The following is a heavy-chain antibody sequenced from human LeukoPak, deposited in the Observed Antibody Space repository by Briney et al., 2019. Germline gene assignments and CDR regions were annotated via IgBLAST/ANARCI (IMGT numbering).Heavy chain of an antibody. CDR2: INTNTGNP. CDR1: GYTFTSYA. CDR3: ARGSGTIFGVVRDYYYYYMDV. D-gene: IGHD3-3*01. J-gene: IGHJ6*03. V-gene: IGHV7-4-1*02. Sequence: ASVKVSCKASGYTFTSYAMNWVRQAPGQGLEWMGWINTNTGNPTYAQGFTGRFVFSLDTSVSTAYLQISSLKAEDTAVYYCARGSGTIFGVVRDYYYYYMDVWGKGTTVTVSS.